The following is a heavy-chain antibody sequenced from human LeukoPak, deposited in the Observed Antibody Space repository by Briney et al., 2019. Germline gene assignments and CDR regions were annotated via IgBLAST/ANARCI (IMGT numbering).Heavy chain of an antibody. CDR1: GFSFSGYS. V-gene: IGHV3-21*01. D-gene: IGHD1-1*01. CDR2: ISSRSSYI. Sequence: VGSLRLSCAASGFSFSGYSMDCVRQGPGEWLGWVSSISSRSSYIYYPDSVKGRLTLCRDNAKNSLYLQMDSLRAEDTAVYYCARIPERLSDYWGQGTLVTVSS. CDR3: ARIPERLSDY. J-gene: IGHJ4*02.